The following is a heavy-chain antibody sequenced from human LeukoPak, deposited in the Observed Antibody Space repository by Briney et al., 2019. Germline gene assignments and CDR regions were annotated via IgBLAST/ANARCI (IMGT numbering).Heavy chain of an antibody. Sequence: GGSLGLSCAASGFTFSSYGMHWVRQAPGKGLEWVAVIWYDGSNKYYADSVKGRFTISRDNSKNALYLQMNSLRAEDTAVYYCARDSAVAGRGAFDIWGQGTMVTVSS. CDR2: IWYDGSNK. J-gene: IGHJ3*02. D-gene: IGHD6-19*01. CDR1: GFTFSSYG. V-gene: IGHV3-33*01. CDR3: ARDSAVAGRGAFDI.